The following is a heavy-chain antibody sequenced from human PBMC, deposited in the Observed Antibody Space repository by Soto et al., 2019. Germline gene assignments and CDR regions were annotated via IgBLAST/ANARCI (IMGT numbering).Heavy chain of an antibody. D-gene: IGHD2-2*02. CDR3: ARGGNTHFDD. Sequence: PGGSLRLSCAASGLTVSRNYMSWVRQAPGKGLEWISVLYSGGNTFYADALKGRFTISRDNSQNTLYLQINNLRAEDTAVYYCARGGNTHFDDWGKGTRVTVAS. CDR1: GLTVSRNY. CDR2: LYSGGNT. J-gene: IGHJ4*02. V-gene: IGHV3-53*01.